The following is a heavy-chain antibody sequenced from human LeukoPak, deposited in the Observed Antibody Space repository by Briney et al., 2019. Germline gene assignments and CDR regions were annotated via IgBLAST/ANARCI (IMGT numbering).Heavy chain of an antibody. J-gene: IGHJ4*02. CDR3: ARERTLTSCYDY. V-gene: IGHV1-2*02. CDR2: INPNSGGT. CDR1: GYTFTGYY. Sequence: ASVKVSCKASGYTFTGYYMHWVRQAPGQGLEWMGWINPNSGGTNYAKTFQGRVTITRDTSISTAYMELSRLRSDDTAVYYCARERTLTSCYDYWGQGTLVTVSS. D-gene: IGHD2-15*01.